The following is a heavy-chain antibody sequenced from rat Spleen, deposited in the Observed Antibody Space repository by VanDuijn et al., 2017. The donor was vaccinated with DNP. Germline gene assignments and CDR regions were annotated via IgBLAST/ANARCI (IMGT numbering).Heavy chain of an antibody. J-gene: IGHJ3*01. V-gene: IGHV5S11*01. Sequence: EVQLVESGGGLVQPGRSMKLSCATSGFTFSNYYMAWVRQGPTKGLEWVASISGGGTNTFYRDSVKGRFTISRDNTKSTLYLQMDSLRSEETATYYCARGDSIGDNCFSYWGQGTLVTVSS. D-gene: IGHD1-1*01. CDR2: ISGGGTNT. CDR3: ARGDSIGDNCFSY. CDR1: GFTFSNYY.